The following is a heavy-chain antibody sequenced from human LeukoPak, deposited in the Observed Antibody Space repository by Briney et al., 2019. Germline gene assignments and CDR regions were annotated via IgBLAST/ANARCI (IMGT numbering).Heavy chain of an antibody. V-gene: IGHV4-39*01. Sequence: SETLPLTCTVSGDSISRTNYYWGWIRQPPGKGLEWIGSIYYSGSTDYNPSLKSRVTMSVDTSKSQFFLRVSSVTAADTAVYYCARRDRYSSGQFDHWGQGTLVTVSS. D-gene: IGHD5-18*01. CDR2: IYYSGST. CDR3: ARRDRYSSGQFDH. J-gene: IGHJ4*02. CDR1: GDSISRTNYY.